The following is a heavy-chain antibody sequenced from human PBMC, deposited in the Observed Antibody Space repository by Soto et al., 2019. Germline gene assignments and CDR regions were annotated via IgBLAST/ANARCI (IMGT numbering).Heavy chain of an antibody. V-gene: IGHV1-46*03. CDR2: INPSGGST. CDR1: GYTFTSYY. D-gene: IGHD4-17*01. J-gene: IGHJ4*02. CDR3: ARVERLLYGDSEYYFDY. Sequence: QVQLVQSGAEVKKPGASVKVSCKASGYTFTSYYMHWVRQAPGQGLECMGIINPSGGSTSNAQKFQGRVTMTRATSTSTVYMELSSLRSEDTAVYYCARVERLLYGDSEYYFDYWGQGTLVTVSS.